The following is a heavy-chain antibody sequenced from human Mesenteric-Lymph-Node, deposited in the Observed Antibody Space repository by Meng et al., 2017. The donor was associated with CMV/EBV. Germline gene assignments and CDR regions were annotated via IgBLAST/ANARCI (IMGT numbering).Heavy chain of an antibody. J-gene: IGHJ4*02. D-gene: IGHD2-15*01. CDR2: IKEDGNEK. CDR1: GFSFDFYW. Sequence: GGSLRLSCVASGFSFDFYWMSWVRQAPGKGLEWVGNIKEDGNEKYYADSVKGRFTISRDNAKNSIDVQMNNLRAEDTAVYYCAREGAAHGRYLDYWGQGTLVTVSS. V-gene: IGHV3-7*01. CDR3: AREGAAHGRYLDY.